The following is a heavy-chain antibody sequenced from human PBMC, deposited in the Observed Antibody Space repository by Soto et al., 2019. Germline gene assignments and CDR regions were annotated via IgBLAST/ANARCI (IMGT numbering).Heavy chain of an antibody. V-gene: IGHV4-30-4*06. Sequence: RQHPGKGLEWIGYIYYSGSTYYNPSLKSRVTISVDTSKNQFSLKLSSVTAADTAVYYCARRWGRTFDYWGQGTLVTVSS. J-gene: IGHJ4*02. CDR2: IYYSGST. CDR3: ARRWGRTFDY. D-gene: IGHD7-27*01.